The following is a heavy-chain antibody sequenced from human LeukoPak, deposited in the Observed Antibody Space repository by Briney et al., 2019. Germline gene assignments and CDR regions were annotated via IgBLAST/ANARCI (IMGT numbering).Heavy chain of an antibody. Sequence: SETLSLTCTVSGGYISSSSYYWGWIRQPPGKGLEWIGSIYYSGSTYYNPSLKSRVTISVDTSKNQFSLKLSSVTAAGTAVYYCARGVTTVVTIYYFDYWGQGTLVTVSS. CDR1: GGYISSSSYY. CDR3: ARGVTTVVTIYYFDY. CDR2: IYYSGST. V-gene: IGHV4-39*07. J-gene: IGHJ4*02. D-gene: IGHD4-23*01.